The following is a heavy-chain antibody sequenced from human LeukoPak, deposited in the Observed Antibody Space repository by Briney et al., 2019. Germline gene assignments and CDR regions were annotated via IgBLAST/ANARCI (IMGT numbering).Heavy chain of an antibody. Sequence: GGSLRLSCAASGFTFSSYWMSWVRQAPGKGLEWVANIKQDGSEKYYVDSVKGRFTISRDNAKNSLYLQMNSLRAEDTAVYYCASRRMGYYGSGSYSYYYYMDVWGKGTTVTVSS. CDR2: IKQDGSEK. D-gene: IGHD3-10*01. CDR1: GFTFSSYW. CDR3: ASRRMGYYGSGSYSYYYYMDV. J-gene: IGHJ6*03. V-gene: IGHV3-7*01.